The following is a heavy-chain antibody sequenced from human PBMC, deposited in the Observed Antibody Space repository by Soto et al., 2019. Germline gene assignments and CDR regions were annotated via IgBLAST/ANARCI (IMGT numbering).Heavy chain of an antibody. CDR2: IRNTIDDT. CDR1: GFTFSNDG. CDR3: VKKFDDRPTTFWFDT. D-gene: IGHD4-17*01. V-gene: IGHV3-23*01. Sequence: EVQLLESGGDLVQPGGSLRLSCAASGFTFSNDGMTWVRQAPGKGLEWVSSIRNTIDDTYYADSVEGRFTISRDNSKNTLYLQMNDLRAEHTAMYYCVKKFDDRPTTFWFDTWGQGTLVTVSS. J-gene: IGHJ5*02.